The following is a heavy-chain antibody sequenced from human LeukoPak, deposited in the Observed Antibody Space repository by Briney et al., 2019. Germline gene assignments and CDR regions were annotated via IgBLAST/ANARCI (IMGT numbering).Heavy chain of an antibody. CDR3: ARLHTTKPDY. J-gene: IGHJ4*02. CDR2: IYYSGST. V-gene: IGHV4-39*01. D-gene: IGHD4-11*01. Sequence: SETLSLTCTVSGSCISSSSYYWGWIRQPPGKGLEWIGSIYYSGSTYYNPSLKSRVTISVDTSKNQFSLKLSSVTAADTAVYYCARLHTTKPDYWGQGTLVTVSS. CDR1: GSCISSSSYY.